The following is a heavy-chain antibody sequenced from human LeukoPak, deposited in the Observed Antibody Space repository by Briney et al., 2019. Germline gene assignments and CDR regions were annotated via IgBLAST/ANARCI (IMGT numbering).Heavy chain of an antibody. J-gene: IGHJ6*02. D-gene: IGHD2-21*02. CDR2: INHSGST. Sequence: SETLSLTCAVYGGSFSGYYWSWIRQPPGKGLEWIGEINHSGSTNYNPSLKSRVTISVDTSKNQFSLKLSSVTAADTAVYYCARELAYCGGDCYFGAPYYYGMDVWGQGTTVTVSS. V-gene: IGHV4-34*01. CDR1: GGSFSGYY. CDR3: ARELAYCGGDCYFGAPYYYGMDV.